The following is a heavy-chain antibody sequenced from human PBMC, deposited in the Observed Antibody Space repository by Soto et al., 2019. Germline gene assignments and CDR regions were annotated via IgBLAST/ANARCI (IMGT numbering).Heavy chain of an antibody. J-gene: IGHJ5*02. CDR2: IYYNGNT. Sequence: SETLSLTCTVSGTSISSGGYYWSWIRQHPGKGLEWIGYIYYNGNTYYNPSLKSRVVISVDTSKNQFSLKLTSVTAADTAFYYCSICSLVVIPAPGFDPWGQGTLVTVSS. V-gene: IGHV4-31*03. D-gene: IGHD2-2*01. CDR1: GTSISSGGYY. CDR3: SICSLVVIPAPGFDP.